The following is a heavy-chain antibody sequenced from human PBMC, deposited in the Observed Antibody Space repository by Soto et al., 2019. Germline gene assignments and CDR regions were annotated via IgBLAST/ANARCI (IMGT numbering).Heavy chain of an antibody. CDR1: GGSISSSSYY. CDR2: IYYSGST. V-gene: IGHV4-39*01. D-gene: IGHD2-15*01. J-gene: IGHJ5*02. CDR3: ARRALYCSGGRCAGFDP. Sequence: PSETLSLTCTVSGGSISSSSYYWGWIRQPPGKGLEWIGSIYYSGSTYYNPSLKSRVTISVDTSKNQFSLKLSSVTAADTAVYYCARRALYCSGGRCAGFDPWGQGTLVTVS.